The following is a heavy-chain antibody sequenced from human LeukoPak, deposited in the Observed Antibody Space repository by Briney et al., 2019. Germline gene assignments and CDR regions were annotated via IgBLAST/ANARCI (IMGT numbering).Heavy chain of an antibody. D-gene: IGHD3-16*01. J-gene: IGHJ3*02. Sequence: QSGGSLRLSCVASGFTFSSYAMSWVRQAPGKGLEWVSFISGVGDSTYYADSVKGRFTISRDNSKNTLYLQMHTLRAEDTAAYYCAKDGGRGRGAFDIWGQGTMVTVSS. CDR2: ISGVGDST. CDR1: GFTFSSYA. CDR3: AKDGGRGRGAFDI. V-gene: IGHV3-23*01.